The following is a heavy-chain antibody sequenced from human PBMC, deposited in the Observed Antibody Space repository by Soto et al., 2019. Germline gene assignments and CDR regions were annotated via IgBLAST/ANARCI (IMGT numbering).Heavy chain of an antibody. CDR3: AKDLGAGFGELFLGYYYYGMDV. J-gene: IGHJ6*02. D-gene: IGHD3-10*01. CDR1: GFTFSSYA. Sequence: GGSLRLSCAASGFTFSSYAMSWVRQAPGKGLEWVSAISGSGGSTYYADSVKGRFTISRGNSKNTLYLQMNSLTAEDTAVYYCAKDLGAGFGELFLGYYYYGMDVWGQGTTVTVSS. CDR2: ISGSGGST. V-gene: IGHV3-23*01.